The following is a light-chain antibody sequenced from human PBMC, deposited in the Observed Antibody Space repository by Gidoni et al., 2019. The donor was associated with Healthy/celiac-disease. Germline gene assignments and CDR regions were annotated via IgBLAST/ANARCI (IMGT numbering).Light chain of an antibody. CDR2: AAS. CDR3: QQSYSTPYT. V-gene: IGKV1-39*01. CDR1: QSISSY. Sequence: EIQMTQSPSSLSASVGDRVTITCRASQSISSYLNWYQQKPGKATKLLIYAASSLLSGVPSRFSGSGSVSDFTLTISSLQPEYFAPYYCQQSYSTPYTFGQGTKLEIK. J-gene: IGKJ2*01.